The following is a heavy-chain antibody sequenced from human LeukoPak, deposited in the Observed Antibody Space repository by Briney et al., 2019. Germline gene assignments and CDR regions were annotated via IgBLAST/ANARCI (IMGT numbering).Heavy chain of an antibody. V-gene: IGHV3-30*02. CDR1: GFTFSSYG. CDR3: AKDRRSSWYDYFDY. J-gene: IGHJ4*02. CDR2: IRYDGSNK. D-gene: IGHD6-13*01. Sequence: PGGSLRLSCAASGFTFSSYGMHWVRQAPGKGLEWVALIRYDGSNKYYADSVKGRFTISRDNSKNTLYLQMNSLRAEDTAVYYCAKDRRSSWYDYFDYWGQGTLVTVSS.